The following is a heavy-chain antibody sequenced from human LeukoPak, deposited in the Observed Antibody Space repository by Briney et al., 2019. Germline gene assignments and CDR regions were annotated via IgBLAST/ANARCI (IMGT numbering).Heavy chain of an antibody. D-gene: IGHD6-19*01. CDR2: IYHSGST. J-gene: IGHJ4*02. Sequence: SRTLSLTSAVSGGAISSSNWRSWVRQPPRQGLEWIGEIYHSGSTSYNPSLKSRVTISVDKSKNQFSLKLSSVTAADTAVYYCARDVYSSGWRMYYFDYWGQGTLVTVSS. CDR1: GGAISSSNW. V-gene: IGHV4-4*02. CDR3: ARDVYSSGWRMYYFDY.